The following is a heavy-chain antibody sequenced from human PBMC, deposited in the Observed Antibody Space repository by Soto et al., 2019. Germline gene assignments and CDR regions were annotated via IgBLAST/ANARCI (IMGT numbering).Heavy chain of an antibody. CDR3: ARGTYYYDSSGYFDY. CDR2: IIPIFGTA. V-gene: IGHV1-69*13. J-gene: IGHJ4*02. D-gene: IGHD3-22*01. Sequence: SVKVSCKASGGTFSSYAISWVRQAPGQGLEWMGGIIPIFGTANYAQKFQGRVTITADESTSTAYMELSSLRSEDTAVYYCARGTYYYDSSGYFDYWGQGTLVNVSS. CDR1: GGTFSSYA.